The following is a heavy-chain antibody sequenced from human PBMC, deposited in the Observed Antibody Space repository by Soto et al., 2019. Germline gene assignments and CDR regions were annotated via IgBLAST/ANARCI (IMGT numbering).Heavy chain of an antibody. CDR1: GGSISSGGYS. CDR3: ARASKPGIAAAGRGAGWFDP. Sequence: PSETLSLTCAVSGGSISSGGYSWSWIRQPPGKGLEWIGYINHSGSTNYNPSLKSRVTISVDTSKNQFSLRLSSVTAADTAVYYCARASKPGIAAAGRGAGWFDPWGQGTLVTVSS. D-gene: IGHD6-13*01. CDR2: INHSGST. J-gene: IGHJ5*02. V-gene: IGHV4-61*08.